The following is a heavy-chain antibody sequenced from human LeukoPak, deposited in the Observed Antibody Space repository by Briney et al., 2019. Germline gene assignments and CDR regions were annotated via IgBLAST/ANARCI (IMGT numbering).Heavy chain of an antibody. V-gene: IGHV1-18*01. CDR2: ISAYNGNT. CDR1: GHTFTSYG. CDR3: AREAYYYDSSGYLPRIDY. D-gene: IGHD3-22*01. Sequence: ASVKVSCKASGHTFTSYGISWVRQAPGQGLEWMGWISAYNGNTNYAQELQGRVTMTTDTSTSTAYMELRSLRSDDTAVYYCAREAYYYDSSGYLPRIDYWGQGTLVTVSS. J-gene: IGHJ4*02.